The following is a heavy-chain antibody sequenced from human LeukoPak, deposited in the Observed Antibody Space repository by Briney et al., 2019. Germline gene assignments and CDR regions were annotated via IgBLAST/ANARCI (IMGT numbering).Heavy chain of an antibody. CDR2: MNPNSGNT. J-gene: IGHJ5*02. CDR1: GYTFTSYD. V-gene: IGHV1-8*01. Sequence: GASVKVSCKASGYTFTSYDINWVRQATGRGLEWMGWMNPNSGNTGYAQKFQGRVTMTRNTSISTAYMELSSLRSEDTAVYYCARINYDYVWGSYRSPTSHNWFDPWGQGTLVTVSS. D-gene: IGHD3-16*02. CDR3: ARINYDYVWGSYRSPTSHNWFDP.